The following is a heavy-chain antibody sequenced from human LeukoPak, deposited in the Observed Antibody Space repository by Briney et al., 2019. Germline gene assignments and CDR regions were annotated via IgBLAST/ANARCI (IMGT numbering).Heavy chain of an antibody. CDR3: ARRGIGSTSSYNGDFDH. V-gene: IGHV4-34*01. CDR1: GFTFSSYA. D-gene: IGHD3-10*01. CDR2: IDHSGRT. Sequence: GSLRLSCAASGFTFSSYAMSWVRQSPGKGLEWIGEIDHSGRTNYNPSFKSRVTISVDTSKNQFSLSLRSVTAADTAVLYCARRGIGSTSSYNGDFDHWGQGTLVTVSS. J-gene: IGHJ4*02.